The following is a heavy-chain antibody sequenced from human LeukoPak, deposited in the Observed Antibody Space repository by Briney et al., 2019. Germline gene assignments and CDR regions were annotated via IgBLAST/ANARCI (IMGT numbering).Heavy chain of an antibody. V-gene: IGHV3-7*01. Sequence: GGSLRLSCAASGFSFSRYWMNWVRQAPGKGLEWVANIKGDGNEKNYVDSVKGRFSISRDNAMNSLYLQMGSLRAEDTTVYYCAKEGAYPIITYDSWGQGALVTVSS. CDR3: AKEGAYPIITYDS. D-gene: IGHD3-10*01. CDR2: IKGDGNEK. J-gene: IGHJ5*01. CDR1: GFSFSRYW.